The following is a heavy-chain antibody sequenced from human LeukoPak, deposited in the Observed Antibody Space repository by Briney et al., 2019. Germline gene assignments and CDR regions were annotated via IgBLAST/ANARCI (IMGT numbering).Heavy chain of an antibody. V-gene: IGHV4-61*01. CDR2: IYYSGST. CDR3: ARGLAVYSGYDYRPYGMDV. J-gene: IGHJ6*02. D-gene: IGHD5-12*01. CDR1: GGSVSSGSYY. Sequence: PSETLSLTCTVSGGSVSSGSYYWSWIRQPPGKGLEWIGYIYYSGSTNYNPSLKSRVTISVDTSKNQFSLKLSSVTAADTAVYYCARGLAVYSGYDYRPYGMDVWGQGTTVTVSS.